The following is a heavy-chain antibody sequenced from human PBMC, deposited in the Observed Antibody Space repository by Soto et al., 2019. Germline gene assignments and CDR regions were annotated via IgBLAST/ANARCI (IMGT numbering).Heavy chain of an antibody. D-gene: IGHD5-18*01. CDR1: GYTFTSYG. J-gene: IGHJ6*02. CDR3: ARAGWSYTAMRFYYYYYGMDV. Sequence: GASVKVSCKASGYTFTSYGISWVRQAPGQGLEWMGWISAYNGNTNYAQKLQGRVTMTTDTSTSTAYMELRSLRSDDTAVYYCARAGWSYTAMRFYYYYYGMDVWGQGTTVTVSS. V-gene: IGHV1-18*04. CDR2: ISAYNGNT.